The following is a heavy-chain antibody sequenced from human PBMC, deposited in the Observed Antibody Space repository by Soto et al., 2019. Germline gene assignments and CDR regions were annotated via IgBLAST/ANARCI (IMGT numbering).Heavy chain of an antibody. CDR2: IYYSGST. J-gene: IGHJ3*02. V-gene: IGHV4-30-4*01. D-gene: IGHD2-21*02. Sequence: QVQLQESGPGLVKPSQTLSLTCTVSGGSISSGDYYWSWIRQPPGKGLEWIGYIYYSGSTYYNPSLKSRVTLSVDTSKNQFSLKLSSVTAADTAVYYCASSKAYCGGDCYSDAFDIWGQGTMVTVSS. CDR3: ASSKAYCGGDCYSDAFDI. CDR1: GGSISSGDYY.